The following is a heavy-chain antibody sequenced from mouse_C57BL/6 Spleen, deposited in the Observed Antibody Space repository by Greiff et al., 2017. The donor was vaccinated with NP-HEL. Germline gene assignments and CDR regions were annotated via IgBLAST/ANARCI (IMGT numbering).Heavy chain of an antibody. V-gene: IGHV5-16*01. CDR1: GFTFSDYY. CDR3: ARDAGSSYFDY. J-gene: IGHJ2*01. CDR2: INYDGSST. D-gene: IGHD1-1*01. Sequence: EVHLVESEGGLVQPGSSMKLSCTASGFTFSDYYMAWVRQVPEKGLEWVANINYDGSSTYYLDTLKSRFIISRDNAKNILYMQMSSLKSEDTATYYCARDAGSSYFDYWGQGTTLTVSS.